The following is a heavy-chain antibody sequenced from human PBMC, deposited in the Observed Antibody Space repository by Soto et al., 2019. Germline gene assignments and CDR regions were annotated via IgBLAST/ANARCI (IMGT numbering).Heavy chain of an antibody. V-gene: IGHV4-59*01. J-gene: IGHJ6*02. D-gene: IGHD1-7*01. CDR3: ARVPITGTTNHYHYVMDF. CDR1: GGSISSYY. Sequence: SETLSLTCTVSGGSISSYYWSWIRQPPGKGLEWIGYIYYSGSTNYNPSLKSRVTISVDTSKNQFSLKLSSVTAADTAVYYCARVPITGTTNHYHYVMDFRGQGSSVTVSS. CDR2: IYYSGST.